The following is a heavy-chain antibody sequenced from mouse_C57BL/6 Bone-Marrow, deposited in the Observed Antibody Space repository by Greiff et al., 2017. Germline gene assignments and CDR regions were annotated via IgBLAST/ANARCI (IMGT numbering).Heavy chain of an antibody. CDR2: IYIGTGYT. Sequence: VQLQQSGAELVRPGSSVKMSCKTSGYTFTSYGINWVKQRPGQGLEWIGYIYIGTGYTEYNKKFKGKATLTSDTSSSTAYMQLSSLTSEDSAIYFCAREGITTVPWGQGTLVTVSA. CDR3: AREGITTVP. CDR1: GYTFTSYG. D-gene: IGHD1-1*01. V-gene: IGHV1-58*01. J-gene: IGHJ3*02.